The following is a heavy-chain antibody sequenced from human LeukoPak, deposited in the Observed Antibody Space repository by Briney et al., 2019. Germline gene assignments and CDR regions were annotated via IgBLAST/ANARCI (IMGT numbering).Heavy chain of an antibody. V-gene: IGHV3-9*01. Sequence: PGRSLRLSCAASGFTFDDYAMHWVRQAPGKGLEWVSGISWNSGSIGYADSVKGRFTISRDNAKNSLYLQMNSLRAEDTALYYCAKDRGGQAYCSGGSCYSDFQHWGQGTLVTVSS. CDR1: GFTFDDYA. J-gene: IGHJ1*01. CDR3: AKDRGGQAYCSGGSCYSDFQH. D-gene: IGHD2-15*01. CDR2: ISWNSGSI.